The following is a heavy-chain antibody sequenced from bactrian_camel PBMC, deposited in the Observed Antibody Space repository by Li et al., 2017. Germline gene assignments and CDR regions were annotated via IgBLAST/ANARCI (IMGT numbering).Heavy chain of an antibody. Sequence: VQLVESGGASVQAGGSLVLSCAVSGTLPSSVCMGWFRQAPGKEREGVAAIDSDGSTSYADSVKGRFTISQDNTKNILSLEMRNLKPEDTAVYYCAAIIQCRANWNETGTYNYWGQGTQVTVS. CDR3: AAIIQCRANWNETGTYNY. D-gene: IGHD8*01. CDR1: GTLPSSVC. J-gene: IGHJ4*01. V-gene: IGHV3S53*01. CDR2: IDSDGST.